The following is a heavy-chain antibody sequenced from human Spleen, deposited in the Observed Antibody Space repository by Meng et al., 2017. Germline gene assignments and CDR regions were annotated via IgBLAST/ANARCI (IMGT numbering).Heavy chain of an antibody. D-gene: IGHD3-22*01. J-gene: IGHJ1*01. CDR1: GFTFSSYA. V-gene: IGHV3-23*01. CDR3: ARDAYYDSSALFQH. CDR2: ISGSGGST. Sequence: GESLKISCAASGFTFSSYAMSWVRQAPGKGLEWVSAISGSGGSTYYADSVKGRFTISRDNSKNTLYVQMNSLRAEDTAVYYCARDAYYDSSALFQHWGQGTRVNVAS.